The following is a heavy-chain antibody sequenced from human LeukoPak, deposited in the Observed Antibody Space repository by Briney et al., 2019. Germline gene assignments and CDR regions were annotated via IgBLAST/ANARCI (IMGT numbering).Heavy chain of an antibody. CDR3: ARALRCSGGSCYSVIDP. D-gene: IGHD2-15*01. CDR1: GGSFSGYY. V-gene: IGHV4-34*01. CDR2: INHSGST. Sequence: PSETLSLTCTVYGGSFSGYYWSWIRQPPGKGLEWIGDINHSGSTNYNPSLKSRVTISIDMSKNQFSLKLSSVTAADTAVYYCARALRCSGGSCYSVIDPWGQGTLVTVSS. J-gene: IGHJ5*02.